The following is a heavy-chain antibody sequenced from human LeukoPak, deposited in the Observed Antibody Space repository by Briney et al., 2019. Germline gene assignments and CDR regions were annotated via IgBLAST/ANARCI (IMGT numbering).Heavy chain of an antibody. J-gene: IGHJ6*02. V-gene: IGHV3-23*01. CDR2: FSGPMETT. CDR1: GFIYKMYA. Sequence: SGGPLRLSCVASGFIYKMYAMSWVRHAPGKRLEWVSTFSGPMETTYYAPPVRGRFTMSIDNSKNTLRFQMNSLRAEDTAIYYCARRNAMDVWGQGTTVIVFS. CDR3: ARRNAMDV.